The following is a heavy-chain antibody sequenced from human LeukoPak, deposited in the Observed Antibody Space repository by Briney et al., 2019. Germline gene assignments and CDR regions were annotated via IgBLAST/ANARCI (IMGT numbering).Heavy chain of an antibody. D-gene: IGHD2-15*01. CDR3: ARLHCSGSCSYGGAFDS. J-gene: IGHJ4*02. V-gene: IGHV1-46*01. Sequence: GASVKVSCKASGYTFTSYYMHWVRQAPGQGLEWMGIINPSGGSTSYAQKFQGRVTMTRDTSTSTVYMELSSLRSEDTAVYYCARLHCSGSCSYGGAFDSWGQGTLVTVSS. CDR1: GYTFTSYY. CDR2: INPSGGST.